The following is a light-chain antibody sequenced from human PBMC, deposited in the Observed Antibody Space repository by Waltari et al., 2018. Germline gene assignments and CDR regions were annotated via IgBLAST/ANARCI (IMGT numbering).Light chain of an antibody. CDR1: DVGGYNY. J-gene: IGLJ2*01. CDR3: SSYTTSSVL. V-gene: IGLV2-14*03. CDR2: DVT. Sequence: QSALTQPASVSGSPGQSITISCSDVGGYNYVSWYQQHPDKAPKLVIYDVTTRPSGVSVRFSASKYGNTASRNISGLQVEDEADYYCSSYTTSSVLFGGGTKLTVL.